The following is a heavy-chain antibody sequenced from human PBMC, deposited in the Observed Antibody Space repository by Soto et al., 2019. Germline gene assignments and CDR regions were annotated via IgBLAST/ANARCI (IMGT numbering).Heavy chain of an antibody. CDR3: ATTYYYDSSGYYYSAPGGFDI. Sequence: GGSLRLSCAASGFTFVSYEINWFGQSAGKGREWVSYISSSGSTIYYADSVKGRFTISRDNAKNSLYLQMNSLRAEDTAVYYCATTYYYDSSGYYYSAPGGFDIWGQGTMVTVSS. J-gene: IGHJ3*02. V-gene: IGHV3-48*03. D-gene: IGHD3-22*01. CDR1: GFTFVSYE. CDR2: ISSSGSTI.